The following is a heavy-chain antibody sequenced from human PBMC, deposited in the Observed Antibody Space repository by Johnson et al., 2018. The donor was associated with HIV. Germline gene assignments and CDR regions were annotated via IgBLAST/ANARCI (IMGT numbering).Heavy chain of an antibody. Sequence: MLLVESGGGLVQPGGSLRLSCAASGFTVSSNYMSWVRQAPGKGLEWVSVIYSGGSTYSADSGKGRFTISRDNSKNTLYLKMNSLRVEDTALYYCARGKGAAAGLDAFDIWGQGSMVTFSS. CDR3: ARGKGAAAGLDAFDI. CDR2: IYSGGST. D-gene: IGHD6-13*01. J-gene: IGHJ3*02. V-gene: IGHV3-66*01. CDR1: GFTVSSNY.